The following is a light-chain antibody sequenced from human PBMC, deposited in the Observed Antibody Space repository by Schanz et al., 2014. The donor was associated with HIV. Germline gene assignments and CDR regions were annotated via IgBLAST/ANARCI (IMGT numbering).Light chain of an antibody. V-gene: IGLV1-44*01. CDR3: ATWNIRLNGPV. Sequence: QSVLTQPPSASGTPGQRVTISCSGSSSNIGSNFVYWYPQLPGTAPKLLIYRNNQRPSGVPDRFSGSKSGTSASLVISALQSEDEADYFCATWNIRLNGPVFGGGTKLTVL. CDR1: SSNIGSNF. J-gene: IGLJ2*01. CDR2: RNN.